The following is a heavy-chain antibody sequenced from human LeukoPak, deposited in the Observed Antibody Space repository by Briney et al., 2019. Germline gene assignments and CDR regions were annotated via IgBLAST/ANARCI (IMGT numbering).Heavy chain of an antibody. Sequence: GESLKISCKGSGYSFTSYWIGWVRQLPGKGLEWMGIIYPGDSETRYSPSFRGQVTISVDKSITTAYLQWSSLKASDTAMYYCARQEDRGSDAFDIWGQGTMVSVSS. CDR1: GYSFTSYW. CDR2: IYPGDSET. CDR3: ARQEDRGSDAFDI. D-gene: IGHD3-10*01. V-gene: IGHV5-51*01. J-gene: IGHJ3*02.